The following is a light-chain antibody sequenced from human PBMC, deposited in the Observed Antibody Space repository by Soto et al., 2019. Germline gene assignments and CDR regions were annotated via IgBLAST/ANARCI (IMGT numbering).Light chain of an antibody. J-gene: IGLJ3*02. V-gene: IGLV1-44*01. CDR3: AAWDDSLRGCA. CDR2: SNN. Sequence: QSVLTQSPSASGTPGQRVTISCSGTNSNIGSNTVNWYQQLPGTAPKLLMYSNNKRPSGVPDRFSGSKSGTSASLAISGLQSEDEADYYCAAWDDSLRGCAFGGGTKVTVL. CDR1: NSNIGSNT.